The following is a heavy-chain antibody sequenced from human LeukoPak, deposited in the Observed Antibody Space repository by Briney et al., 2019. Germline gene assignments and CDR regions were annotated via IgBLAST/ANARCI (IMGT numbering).Heavy chain of an antibody. V-gene: IGHV3-74*01. J-gene: IGHJ4*02. CDR2: INSDGSWT. CDR3: VSFYETY. CDR1: GHYW. D-gene: IGHD2-2*01. Sequence: GGCLRLSCAASGHYWMHWVRQAQGKGLVWVSHINSDGSWTSYADSVKGRFTISKDNAKNTVYLQMNNLRAEDTAVYYCVSFYETYWGRGTLVTVSS.